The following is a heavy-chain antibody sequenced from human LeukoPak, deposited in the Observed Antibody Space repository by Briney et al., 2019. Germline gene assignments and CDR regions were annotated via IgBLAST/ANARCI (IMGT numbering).Heavy chain of an antibody. V-gene: IGHV4-59*08. D-gene: IGHD7-27*01. CDR2: IFHSGSI. J-gene: IGHJ4*02. CDR3: ARGLGLNYFDF. Sequence: SKTLSLTCAVSGGSMTNYYWTWIRQPPGRGLEWIGNIFHSGSINYNPSLKSRVTISIDTSKGQFSLKLNSVTAADTAVYYCARGLGLNYFDFWGQGTLVTVSS. CDR1: GGSMTNYY.